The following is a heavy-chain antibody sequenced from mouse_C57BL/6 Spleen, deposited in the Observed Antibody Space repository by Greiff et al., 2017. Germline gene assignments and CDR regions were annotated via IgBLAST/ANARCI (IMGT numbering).Heavy chain of an antibody. J-gene: IGHJ4*01. CDR2: ISSGSSTI. CDR3: ARGGTTVVMDY. D-gene: IGHD1-1*01. V-gene: IGHV5-17*01. CDR1: GFTFSDYG. Sequence: EVKLQESGGGLVKPGGSLKLSCAASGFTFSDYGMHWVRQAPEKGLEWVAYISSGSSTIYYADTVKGRFTISRDNAKNTLFLQMTSLRSEDTAMYYCARGGTTVVMDYWGQGTSVTVSS.